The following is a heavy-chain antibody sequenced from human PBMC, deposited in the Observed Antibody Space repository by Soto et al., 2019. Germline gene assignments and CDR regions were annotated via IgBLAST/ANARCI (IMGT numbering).Heavy chain of an antibody. J-gene: IGHJ4*02. CDR2: IYASGSP. CDR1: GGSISVYY. D-gene: IGHD6-6*01. CDR3: ARGVGSRPPRY. V-gene: IGHV4-59*01. Sequence: SETLSLTCTISGGSISVYYWGWIRQSPGQALEWIGYIYASGSPYYNPSLRSRVLISADTSKNQVSLELTSATAADTAVYFCARGVGSRPPRYWGRGTLETVSS.